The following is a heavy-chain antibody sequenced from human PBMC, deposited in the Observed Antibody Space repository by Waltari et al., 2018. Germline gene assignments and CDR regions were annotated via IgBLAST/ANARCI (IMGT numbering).Heavy chain of an antibody. CDR1: GGSFSGYY. V-gene: IGHV4-34*01. Sequence: QVQLQQWGAGLLKPSETLSLTCAVYGGSFSGYYWSWIRQPPGKGLEWIGEINHSGSTNYHPSLKSRVTISVDTSKNQFSLKLSSVTAADTAVYYCARGLRGRAYYYYGMDVWGQGTTVTVSS. J-gene: IGHJ6*02. CDR2: INHSGST. CDR3: ARGLRGRAYYYYGMDV.